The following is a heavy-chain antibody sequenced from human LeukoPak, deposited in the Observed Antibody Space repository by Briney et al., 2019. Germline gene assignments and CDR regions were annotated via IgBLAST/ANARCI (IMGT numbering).Heavy chain of an antibody. D-gene: IGHD6-13*01. J-gene: IGHJ3*02. CDR3: ASPVEGGGQQLAKGAFDI. V-gene: IGHV5-51*01. CDR1: GYSFTSYW. Sequence: GESLKISCKGSGYSFTSYWIGWVRQMPGKGLEWMGIIYPGDSDTRYSPSFQGQVTISADKSISTAYLQWSSLKASDTAMYYCASPVEGGGQQLAKGAFDIWGQGTMVTVSS. CDR2: IYPGDSDT.